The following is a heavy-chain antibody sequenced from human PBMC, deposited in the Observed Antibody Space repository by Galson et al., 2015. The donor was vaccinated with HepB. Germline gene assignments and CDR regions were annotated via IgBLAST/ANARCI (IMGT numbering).Heavy chain of an antibody. CDR2: IWYDGSNK. V-gene: IGHV3-33*08. D-gene: IGHD6-19*01. CDR3: ARPSSGWYGGGYFDY. Sequence: SLRLSCAASGFTLSSYGMHWVRQAPGKGLEWVAVIWYDGSNKYYADSVKGRFTISRDNSKNTLYLQMNSLRAEDTAVYYCARPSSGWYGGGYFDYWGQGTLVTVSS. CDR1: GFTLSSYG. J-gene: IGHJ4*02.